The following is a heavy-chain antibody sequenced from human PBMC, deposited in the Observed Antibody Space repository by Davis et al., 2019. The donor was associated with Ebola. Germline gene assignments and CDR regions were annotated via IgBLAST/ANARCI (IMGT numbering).Heavy chain of an antibody. CDR1: GYTITNYF. D-gene: IGHD3-3*01. J-gene: IGHJ6*03. V-gene: IGHV1-46*01. CDR3: ARDGRYYDFSDSYWYMDV. CDR2: INPSGGST. Sequence: ASVKVSCKASGYTITNYFMHWVRQAPGQGLEWMGIINPSGGSTNYAQKFQGRVTMTRDTSTNTVYMDLSSLRSEDTAVYYCARDGRYYDFSDSYWYMDVWGKGTTVTVSS.